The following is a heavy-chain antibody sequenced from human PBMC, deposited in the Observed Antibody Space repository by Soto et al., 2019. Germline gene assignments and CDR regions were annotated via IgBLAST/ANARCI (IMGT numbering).Heavy chain of an antibody. V-gene: IGHV4-39*01. Sequence: QLQLQESGPGLVKPSEALSLTCTVAGGSMRRRNDYWVWIRQPPGKVLEWMATIHYTGPPSYNPSFKIRVTLSVDTSKDQLYLQLSSVTAADPAVYFCVSQIGFVAVTGVGPSFGYWGQGTLVNVSS. CDR2: IHYTGPP. J-gene: IGHJ4*02. CDR1: GGSMRRRNDY. D-gene: IGHD2-21*02. CDR3: VSQIGFVAVTGVGPSFGY.